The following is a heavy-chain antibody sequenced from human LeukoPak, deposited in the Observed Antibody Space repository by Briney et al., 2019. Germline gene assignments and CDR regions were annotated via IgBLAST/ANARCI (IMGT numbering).Heavy chain of an antibody. D-gene: IGHD6-6*01. CDR2: ISYDGSNK. CDR3: ARGAFDYISSSGEWMGDY. V-gene: IGHV3-30*03. CDR1: GFTFSSYG. Sequence: QPGGSLRLSCAASGFTFSSYGMHWVRQAPGKGLEWVAVISYDGSNKYYADSVKGRFTISRDNSKNTLYLQMNSLRAEDTAVHYCARGAFDYISSSGEWMGDYWGQGTLVTVSS. J-gene: IGHJ4*02.